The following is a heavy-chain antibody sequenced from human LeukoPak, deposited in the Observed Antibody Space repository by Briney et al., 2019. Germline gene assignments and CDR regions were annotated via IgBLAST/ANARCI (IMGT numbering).Heavy chain of an antibody. V-gene: IGHV3-48*01. Sequence: GGSLRLSCAASGFCFSRYSMNWVRQAPGKGLEWVSYISGSGNAKHYTDSVKGRFTISRDNAKNALYLQMNSLRAEDTAVYFCARDYVYAFDYWGQGTLVTVSS. D-gene: IGHD2/OR15-2a*01. CDR2: ISGSGNAK. CDR1: GFCFSRYS. J-gene: IGHJ4*02. CDR3: ARDYVYAFDY.